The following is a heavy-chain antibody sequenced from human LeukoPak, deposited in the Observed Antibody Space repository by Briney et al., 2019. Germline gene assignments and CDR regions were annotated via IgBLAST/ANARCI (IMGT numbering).Heavy chain of an antibody. CDR1: GFTFSSYW. CDR2: INNDGSTT. D-gene: IGHD2-2*01. CDR3: ARRYAQIFDY. Sequence: GGSLRLSCAVSGFTFSSYWMHWVRQAPGKGLVWVSRINNDGSTTAYADSVKGRFTISRDNSKNTLYLQMNSLRAEDTAVYYCARRYAQIFDYWGQGTLVTVSS. J-gene: IGHJ4*02. V-gene: IGHV3-74*01.